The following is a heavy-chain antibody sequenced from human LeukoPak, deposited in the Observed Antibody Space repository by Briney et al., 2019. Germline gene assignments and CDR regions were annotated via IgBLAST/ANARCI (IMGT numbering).Heavy chain of an antibody. CDR3: ARDGGYSSGWYGRNGMDV. Sequence: ASVKVSCKASGGTFSSYAIRWVRQAPGQGLEWMGKIIPILGIANNAQKFQGRVTITADKSTSTAYMELSSLRSEDTAVYYCARDGGYSSGWYGRNGMDVWGQGTTVTVSS. J-gene: IGHJ6*02. CDR2: IIPILGIA. V-gene: IGHV1-69*04. D-gene: IGHD6-19*01. CDR1: GGTFSSYA.